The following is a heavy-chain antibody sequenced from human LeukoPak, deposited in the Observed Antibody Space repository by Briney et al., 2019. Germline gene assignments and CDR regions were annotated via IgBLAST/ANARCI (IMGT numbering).Heavy chain of an antibody. Sequence: SETLSLTCTVSGGSISSSSYYWGWIRQPPGKGLEWIGSINYSGTTYYNPSLKSRVTVSVDTSKNHFSLKLSSVTAADTAVYYCARLPIVVVPSTSFDIWGQGTMVAVSS. J-gene: IGHJ3*02. D-gene: IGHD2-2*01. CDR2: INYSGTT. V-gene: IGHV4-39*02. CDR3: ARLPIVVVPSTSFDI. CDR1: GGSISSSSYY.